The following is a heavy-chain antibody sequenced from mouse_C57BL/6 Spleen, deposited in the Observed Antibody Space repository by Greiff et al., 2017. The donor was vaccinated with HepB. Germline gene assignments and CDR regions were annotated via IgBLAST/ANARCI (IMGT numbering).Heavy chain of an antibody. CDR1: GYAFSSYW. D-gene: IGHD1-1*01. CDR3: ARPYGSNYRGLAY. Sequence: VQLQQSGAELVKPGASVKISCKASGYAFSSYWMNWVKQRPGKGLEWIGQIYPGDGDTNYNEKFKGKATLTADKSSSTAYMQHSSLTSEDSAVYFFARPYGSNYRGLAYWGQGTLVTVSA. V-gene: IGHV1-80*01. J-gene: IGHJ3*01. CDR2: IYPGDGDT.